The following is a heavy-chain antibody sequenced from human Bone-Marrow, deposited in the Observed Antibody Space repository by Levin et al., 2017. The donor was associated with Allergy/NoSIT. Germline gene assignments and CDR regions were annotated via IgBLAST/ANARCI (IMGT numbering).Heavy chain of an antibody. V-gene: IGHV3-21*01. CDR3: ARDPRNYKSFGFDP. D-gene: IGHD1-7*01. CDR1: GFTFSSYS. CDR2: ISSSSSYI. Sequence: KSGESLKISCAASGFTFSSYSMNWVRQAPGKGLEWVSSISSSSSYIYYADSVKGRFTISRDNAKNSLYLQMNSLRAEDTAVYYCARDPRNYKSFGFDPWGQGTLVTVSS. J-gene: IGHJ5*02.